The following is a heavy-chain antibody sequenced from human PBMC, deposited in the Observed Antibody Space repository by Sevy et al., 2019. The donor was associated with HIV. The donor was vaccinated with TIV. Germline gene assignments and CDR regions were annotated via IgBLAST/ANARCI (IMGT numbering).Heavy chain of an antibody. CDR2: VSYSGRT. CDR3: AREIYFYENSGFYYFDS. V-gene: IGHV4-61*01. CDR1: VASVSSGKYY. D-gene: IGHD3-22*01. J-gene: IGHJ4*02. Sequence: SETLSLTCSVSVASVSSGKYYWTWIRQPPGKDLEWIGHVSYSGRTNYNPSLKSRVTISEDTSKNQFSLSLNSVTAADTATYYCAREIYFYENSGFYYFDSWGLGILVTVSS.